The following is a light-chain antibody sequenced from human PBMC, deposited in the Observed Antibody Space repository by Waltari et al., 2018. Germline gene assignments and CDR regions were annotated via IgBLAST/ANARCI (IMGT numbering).Light chain of an antibody. J-gene: IGKJ4*01. V-gene: IGKV1-33*01. CDR1: QDISNY. CDR2: DAS. Sequence: IQMTQSPSSLSASVGDRVTSTCQASQDISNYLNWYQQKPGKAPKLLIYDASNLETGVPSRFSGSGSGTDFTFTISSLQPEDIATYYCQQYDNLGLTFGGGTKVEIK. CDR3: QQYDNLGLT.